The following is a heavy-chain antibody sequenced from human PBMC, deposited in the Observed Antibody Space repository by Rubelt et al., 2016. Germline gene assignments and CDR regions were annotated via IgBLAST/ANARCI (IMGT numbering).Heavy chain of an antibody. CDR3: ARGDYAYYYGMDV. D-gene: IGHD4-17*01. CDR2: IYYSGST. Sequence: QVQLQESGPGLVKPSETLSLTCTVSGGSISSYYWSWIRQPPGKGLEWIGYIYYSGSTYYNPSLKSRVTISVDTSKNQFSLKLSSVTAADTAGYYCARGDYAYYYGMDVWGQGTTVTVSS. CDR1: GGSISSYY. V-gene: IGHV4-59*06. J-gene: IGHJ6*02.